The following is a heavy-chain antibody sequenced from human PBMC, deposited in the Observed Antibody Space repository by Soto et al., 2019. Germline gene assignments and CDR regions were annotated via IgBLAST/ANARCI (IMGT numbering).Heavy chain of an antibody. CDR1: GVPVSSYY. CDR3: ARGRGGTPWRFDP. CDR2: VYQTGRT. Sequence: QVQLQESGPGLVKPSETLSLTCTVSGVPVSSYYWTWIRQPPGKGLEYVGFVYQTGRTNYSPSLRSRVTLPLYTSSNQFPLKMTSVTTADTAIYYCARGRGGTPWRFDPWGQGTLVTVSS. V-gene: IGHV4-59*02. D-gene: IGHD3-10*01. J-gene: IGHJ5*02.